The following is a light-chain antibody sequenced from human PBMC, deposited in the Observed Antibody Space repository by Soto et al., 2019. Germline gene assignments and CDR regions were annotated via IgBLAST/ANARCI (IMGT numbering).Light chain of an antibody. V-gene: IGLV1-40*01. CDR3: PSYDSSLSGYV. CDR1: SSNIGAGYD. Sequence: QSALTQPPSVSGAPGQRVTISCTGSSSNIGAGYDVHWYQQLPGTAPKLLIYGNSNRPSGVPDRFSGSKSGTSASLAITGLQAEEEAGYYCPSYDSSLSGYVFGTGTNVTVL. J-gene: IGLJ1*01. CDR2: GNS.